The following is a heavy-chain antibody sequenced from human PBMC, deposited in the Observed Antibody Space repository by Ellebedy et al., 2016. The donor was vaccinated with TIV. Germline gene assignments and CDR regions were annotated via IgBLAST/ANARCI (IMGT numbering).Heavy chain of an antibody. V-gene: IGHV3-23*01. Sequence: GGSLRLSXAASGFSFSSYAMSWVRQAPGKGLEWVSIISGSGGNTFYADSVKGRFTISRDNSKNTLYLKMNSLRAEDTAVYYCAKSTYYYDSSGYHYYVKSAQFDYWGQGTLVTVSS. CDR2: ISGSGGNT. CDR1: GFSFSSYA. J-gene: IGHJ4*02. CDR3: AKSTYYYDSSGYHYYVKSAQFDY. D-gene: IGHD3-22*01.